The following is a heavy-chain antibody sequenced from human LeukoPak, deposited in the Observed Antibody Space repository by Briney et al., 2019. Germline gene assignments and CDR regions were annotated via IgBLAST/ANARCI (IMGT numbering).Heavy chain of an antibody. Sequence: ASVKVSCKASGYTFTSYGISWARQAPVQGLEWMGWIRAYNGNTNYAQKLQGRVTMTTDTSTSTAYMELRSLRSDDTAVYYCARDQAYYGSGSYYLFDYWGQGTLVTVSS. V-gene: IGHV1-18*01. CDR1: GYTFTSYG. CDR3: ARDQAYYGSGSYYLFDY. D-gene: IGHD3-10*01. CDR2: IRAYNGNT. J-gene: IGHJ4*02.